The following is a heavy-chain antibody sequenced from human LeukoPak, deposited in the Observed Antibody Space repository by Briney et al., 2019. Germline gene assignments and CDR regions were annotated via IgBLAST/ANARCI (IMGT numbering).Heavy chain of an antibody. CDR1: GGSISSSSYY. CDR3: AGTTVVTTSEGLSY. D-gene: IGHD4-23*01. V-gene: IGHV4-39*07. Sequence: PSETLSLTCTVSGGSISSSSYYWGWIRQPPGKGLEWIGSIYYSGSTYYNPSLKGRVTISVDTSKNQFSLKLSSVTAADTAVYYCAGTTVVTTSEGLSYWGQGTLVTVSS. CDR2: IYYSGST. J-gene: IGHJ4*02.